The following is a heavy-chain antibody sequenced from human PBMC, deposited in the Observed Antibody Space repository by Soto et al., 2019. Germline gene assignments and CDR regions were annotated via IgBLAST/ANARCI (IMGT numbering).Heavy chain of an antibody. Sequence: ASVKVSCKASGYTFTGCYMHWVRQAPGQGLEWMGWINPNSGGTNYAQKFQGWVTMTRDTSISTAYMELSRLRSDDTAVYYCARDPQTAYYYDSSGPTKSWFDPWGQGTLVTVSS. V-gene: IGHV1-2*04. J-gene: IGHJ5*02. CDR3: ARDPQTAYYYDSSGPTKSWFDP. CDR2: INPNSGGT. D-gene: IGHD3-22*01. CDR1: GYTFTGCY.